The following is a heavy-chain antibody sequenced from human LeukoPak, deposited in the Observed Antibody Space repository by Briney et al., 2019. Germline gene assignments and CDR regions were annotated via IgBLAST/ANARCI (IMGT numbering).Heavy chain of an antibody. CDR3: ASGNMVPFDY. Sequence: SETLSLTCAVYGGSFSGYYWSWIRQPPGKGLEWIGEINHSGSTNYNPSLKSRVTISEDTSKNQFYLKLSSVTAADAAVYYWASGNMVPFDYWGQGTLVTVSS. CDR2: INHSGST. CDR1: GGSFSGYY. J-gene: IGHJ4*02. V-gene: IGHV4-34*01. D-gene: IGHD2/OR15-2a*01.